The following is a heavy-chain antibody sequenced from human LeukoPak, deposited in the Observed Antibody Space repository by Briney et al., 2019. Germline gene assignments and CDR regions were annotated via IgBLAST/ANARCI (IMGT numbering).Heavy chain of an antibody. J-gene: IGHJ4*02. V-gene: IGHV4-34*01. CDR1: GGSFSGYY. Sequence: PSETLSLTCAVYGGSFSGYYWSWIRQPPGKGLEWIGEINHSGSTNYNPSLKSRVTISVDTSKNQFSLKLSSVTAADTAVYYCARIPHPSSGWYYFDYWGQGTLVTVSS. CDR2: INHSGST. CDR3: ARIPHPSSGWYYFDY. D-gene: IGHD6-19*01.